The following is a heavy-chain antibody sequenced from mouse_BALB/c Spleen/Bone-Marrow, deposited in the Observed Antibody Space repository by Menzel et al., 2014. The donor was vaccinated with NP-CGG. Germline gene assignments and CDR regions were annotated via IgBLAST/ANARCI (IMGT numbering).Heavy chain of an antibody. D-gene: IGHD3-3*01. CDR3: AREGDVDLDV. CDR2: INTYNGDA. CDR1: GYTFTDYA. Sequence: QVQLKQSGAELVRPGASVKMSCKASGYTFTDYAMHWVKQRHAQSLEWIGVINTYNGDANYNQKFKGKATMTVDKSSSTAYMELARLTSEDSAVYYCAREGDVDLDVWGEGTTVTVSS. J-gene: IGHJ1*01. V-gene: IGHV1S137*01.